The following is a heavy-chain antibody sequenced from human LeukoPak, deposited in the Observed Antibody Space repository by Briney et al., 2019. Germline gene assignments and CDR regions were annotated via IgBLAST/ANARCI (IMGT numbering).Heavy chain of an antibody. CDR3: ARLRFEAIVVVN. Sequence: SETLSLTCTVSGGSISSSSYYWGWIRQPAGKGLEWIGSIYYSGSTYYNPSLKSRVTISVDTSKNQFSLKLSSVTAADTAVYYCARLRFEAIVVVNWGQGTLVTVSS. J-gene: IGHJ4*02. D-gene: IGHD3-22*01. CDR2: IYYSGST. V-gene: IGHV4-39*01. CDR1: GGSISSSSYY.